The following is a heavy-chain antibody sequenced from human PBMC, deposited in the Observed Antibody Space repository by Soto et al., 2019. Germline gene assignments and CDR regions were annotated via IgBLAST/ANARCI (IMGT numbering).Heavy chain of an antibody. J-gene: IGHJ4*02. D-gene: IGHD6-13*01. CDR2: IWYDGSNK. CDR1: GFTFSSYG. CDR3: ASEAAAGPNDY. V-gene: IGHV3-33*01. Sequence: GGSLRLSCAASGFTFSSYGMHWVRQAPGKGLEWVAVIWYDGSNKYYADSVKGRFTISRDNSKNTLYLQMNSLRAEDTAVYYCASEAAAGPNDYWGQGTLVTVSS.